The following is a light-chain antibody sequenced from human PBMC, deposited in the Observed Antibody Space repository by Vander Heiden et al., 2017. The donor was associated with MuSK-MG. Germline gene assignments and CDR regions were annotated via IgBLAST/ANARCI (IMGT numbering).Light chain of an antibody. CDR2: AAS. CDR1: HSINNF. Sequence: DIQMSQSPSSLSASVGDRVTITCRASHSINNFLNWYQERPGKAPKFLIYAASSLQSGVPSRFIGSGSGTNFTLIISSLQPEDFATYYCQQSYSMPRTFGQGTKVQIK. CDR3: QQSYSMPRT. V-gene: IGKV1-39*01. J-gene: IGKJ1*01.